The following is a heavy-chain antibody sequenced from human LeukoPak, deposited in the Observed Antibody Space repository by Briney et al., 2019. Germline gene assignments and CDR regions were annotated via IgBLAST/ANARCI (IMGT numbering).Heavy chain of an antibody. CDR2: ISYDGSNK. Sequence: GRSLRLSCAASGFTFSSYGMHWVRQAPGKGLEWVAVISYDGSNKYYADSVKGRFTISRDNSKNTLYLQMNSLRAEDTAVYYCAKGNDYGDHTIDYWGQGTLVTVSS. CDR3: AKGNDYGDHTIDY. J-gene: IGHJ4*02. V-gene: IGHV3-30*18. D-gene: IGHD4-17*01. CDR1: GFTFSSYG.